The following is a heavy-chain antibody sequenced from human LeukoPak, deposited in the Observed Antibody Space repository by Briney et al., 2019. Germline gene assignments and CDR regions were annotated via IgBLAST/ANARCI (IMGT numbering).Heavy chain of an antibody. V-gene: IGHV4-38-2*02. D-gene: IGHD4-17*01. CDR3: AKSDYGTTLWYFNS. CDR2: IHHFGST. Sequence: SETVSLTCTVSGHSISSGSSWGWIRQRPGKRLEWIGNIHHFGSTHYNPSLNDRVTISIDKSKNEFSLRLTSVTAADTAVYYCAKSDYGTTLWYFNSWGQGTLVTVSS. J-gene: IGHJ4*02. CDR1: GHSISSGSS.